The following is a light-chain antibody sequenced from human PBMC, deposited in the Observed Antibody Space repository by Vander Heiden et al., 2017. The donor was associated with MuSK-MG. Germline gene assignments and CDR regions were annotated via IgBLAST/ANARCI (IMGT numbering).Light chain of an antibody. Sequence: DIALTYSPGTLSLSPGDRATLSCRASQSVNTFLDWYQQRPGQAPRLLIYDASKRATGIPARFSGSGSGTDFTLTISSLEPEDFAVYFCQQRSNWPPFTFGQGTRLETK. CDR3: QQRSNWPPFT. V-gene: IGKV3-11*01. CDR2: DAS. CDR1: QSVNTF. J-gene: IGKJ5*01.